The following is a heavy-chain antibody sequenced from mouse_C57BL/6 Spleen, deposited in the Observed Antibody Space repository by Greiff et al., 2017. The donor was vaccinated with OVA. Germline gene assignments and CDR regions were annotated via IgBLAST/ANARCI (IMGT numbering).Heavy chain of an antibody. CDR2: IHPNSGST. D-gene: IGHD1-1*01. CDR3: DNTTVVATGAMDY. J-gene: IGHJ4*01. CDR1: GYTFTSYW. V-gene: IGHV1-64*01. Sequence: QVQLKQPGAELVKPGASVKLSCKASGYTFTSYWMHWVKQRPGQGLEWIGMIHPNSGSTNYNEKFKSKATLTVDKSSSTAYLLISRLTSEDTAVYYCDNTTVVATGAMDYWGQGTSVTVSS.